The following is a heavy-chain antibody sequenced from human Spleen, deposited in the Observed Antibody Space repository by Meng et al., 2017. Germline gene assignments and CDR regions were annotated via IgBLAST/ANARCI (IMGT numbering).Heavy chain of an antibody. CDR1: GFSIRTSGVG. CDR3: AHRAVAGSFEYFQH. Sequence: IPLKESGPTLVKPTQTLTLTCTFSGFSIRTSGVGVGWIRQPPGKALEWLALIYWDDDKRYSPSLKSRLTITKDNSKNQVVLTMTNMDSVDTATYYCAHRAVAGSFEYFQHWGQGTLVTVSS. J-gene: IGHJ1*01. V-gene: IGHV2-5*02. D-gene: IGHD6-19*01. CDR2: IYWDDDK.